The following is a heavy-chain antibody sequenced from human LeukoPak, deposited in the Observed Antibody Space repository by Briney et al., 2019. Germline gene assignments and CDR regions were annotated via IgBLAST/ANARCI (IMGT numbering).Heavy chain of an antibody. J-gene: IGHJ6*04. V-gene: IGHV3-7*03. CDR2: IKQDGSEK. CDR3: ARESSGWYYYYYGMDV. D-gene: IGHD6-19*01. Sequence: GGSLRLSCAASGFTFSSYWMSWVRQAPGKGLEWVANIKQDGSEKYYVDSVKGRFTISRGNAKNSLYLQMNSLRAEDTAVYYCARESSGWYYYYYGMDVWGKGTAVTVSS. CDR1: GFTFSSYW.